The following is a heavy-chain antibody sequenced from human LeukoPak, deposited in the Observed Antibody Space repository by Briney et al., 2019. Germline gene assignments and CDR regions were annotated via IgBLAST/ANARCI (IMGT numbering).Heavy chain of an antibody. CDR2: IYYSGTT. CDR1: GGSLGSSAYY. V-gene: IGHV4-39*02. D-gene: IGHD1-1*01. CDR3: PKCTTAAFDI. Sequence: PSETLSLTCTVSGGSLGSSAYYWGWIRQPPGRGLQWIGSIYYSGTTYYNPSLKSRVTISVDTYKNHFSLKLSSVTAADTDVYYCPKCTTAAFDIWGQGTMVTVSS. J-gene: IGHJ3*02.